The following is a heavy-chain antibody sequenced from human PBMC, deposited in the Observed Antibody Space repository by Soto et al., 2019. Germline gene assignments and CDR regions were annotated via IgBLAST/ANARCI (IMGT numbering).Heavy chain of an antibody. D-gene: IGHD2-15*01. Sequence: QVQLVQSGAEVKKPASSVKVSCKASGGTFSSYAISWVRQAPGQGLEWMGGIIPIFGTANYAQKFQGRVRITADESTSTAYMELSGLRSEDTAVYYCARDESNCSGGSCYPDYYYGRDVWGQGTTVTVSS. CDR1: GGTFSSYA. CDR3: ARDESNCSGGSCYPDYYYGRDV. J-gene: IGHJ6*01. V-gene: IGHV1-69*01. CDR2: IIPIFGTA.